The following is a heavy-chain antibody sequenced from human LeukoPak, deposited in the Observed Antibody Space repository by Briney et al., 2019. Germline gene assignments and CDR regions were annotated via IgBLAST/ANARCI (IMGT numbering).Heavy chain of an antibody. D-gene: IGHD1-26*01. CDR1: GGSISSYY. Sequence: SETLSLTCAVSGGSISSYYWSWIRQPAGKGLEWIGRIYTSGSTNYNASLKSRGSMSVDTSKNQFSLKLSSVIAADTAVFYCARENSGSYREFDYWGQGTLVTVSS. CDR3: ARENSGSYREFDY. V-gene: IGHV4-4*07. J-gene: IGHJ4*02. CDR2: IYTSGST.